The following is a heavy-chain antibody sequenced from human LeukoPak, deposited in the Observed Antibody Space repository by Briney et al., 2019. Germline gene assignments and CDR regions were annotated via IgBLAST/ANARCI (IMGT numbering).Heavy chain of an antibody. CDR3: AREVLIVVEPAANTIDY. V-gene: IGHV3-21*01. Sequence: GGSLRLSCAASGFTFRDYTMGWVRQAPGKGLEWVSAINKGGSYIKYADSVKGRFTVSRDNAKNSLFLQMNNLRVEDTAVYFCAREVLIVVEPAANTIDYWGQGTRVTVSS. D-gene: IGHD2-2*01. CDR1: GFTFRDYT. CDR2: INKGGSYI. J-gene: IGHJ4*02.